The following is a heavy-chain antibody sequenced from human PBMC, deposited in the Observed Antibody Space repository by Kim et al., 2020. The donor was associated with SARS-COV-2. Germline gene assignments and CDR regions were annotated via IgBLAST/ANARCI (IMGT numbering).Heavy chain of an antibody. CDR3: ARDHWDILTGYYYFDY. D-gene: IGHD3-9*01. V-gene: IGHV3-66*01. Sequence: GGSLRLSCAASGFTVSSNYMSWVRQAPGKGLEWVSVIYSGGSTYYADSVKGRFTISRDNSKNTLYLQMNSLRAEDTAVYYCARDHWDILTGYYYFDYWGQGTLVTVSS. CDR2: IYSGGST. CDR1: GFTVSSNY. J-gene: IGHJ4*02.